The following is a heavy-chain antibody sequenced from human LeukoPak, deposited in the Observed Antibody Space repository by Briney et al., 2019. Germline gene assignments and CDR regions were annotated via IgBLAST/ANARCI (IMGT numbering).Heavy chain of an antibody. D-gene: IGHD3-16*01. CDR3: AKLYSLYLYYFDY. Sequence: LGGSLRLSCAASGFTFSSYAMSWVRQAPGKGLEWVSAISGSGGSTYYADSVKGRFTISRDNSKNTLYLQMNSLRAEDTAVYYCAKLYSLYLYYFDYWGQGTLVTVSS. CDR1: GFTFSSYA. V-gene: IGHV3-23*01. J-gene: IGHJ4*02. CDR2: ISGSGGST.